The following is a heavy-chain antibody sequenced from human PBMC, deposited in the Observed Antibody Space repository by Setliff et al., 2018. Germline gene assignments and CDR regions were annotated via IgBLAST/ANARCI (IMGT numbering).Heavy chain of an antibody. V-gene: IGHV4-59*11. D-gene: IGHD2-15*01. J-gene: IGHJ4*02. CDR1: GGPSSSHY. CDR3: ATSGFCSAGSCYSFDD. CDR2: IHYSGTT. Sequence: SETLSLTCTVSGGPSSSHYWSWIRQPPGKGLEWIGYIHYSGTTNYNPSLKSRVTLSLDTAKNQFSLNLTSVTAADTAVYYCATSGFCSAGSCYSFDDWGQGALVTVSS.